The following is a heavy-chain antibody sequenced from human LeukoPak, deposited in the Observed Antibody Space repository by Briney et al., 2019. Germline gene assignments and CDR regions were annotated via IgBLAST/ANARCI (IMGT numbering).Heavy chain of an antibody. CDR2: IVVGSSNT. J-gene: IGHJ4*02. V-gene: IGHV1-58*02. Sequence: SVKVSCKASGFTFTSSTIQWVRQARGQRLEWIGWIVVGSSNTNYAQKFQERVIITRDMSTTTVYMELSSLRSEDTAVYYCAGTPWFGELTLDYWGQGTLVTVSS. D-gene: IGHD3-10*01. CDR3: AGTPWFGELTLDY. CDR1: GFTFTSST.